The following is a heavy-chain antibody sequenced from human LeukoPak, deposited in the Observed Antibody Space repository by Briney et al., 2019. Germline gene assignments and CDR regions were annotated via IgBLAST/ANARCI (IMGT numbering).Heavy chain of an antibody. D-gene: IGHD3-9*01. V-gene: IGHV4-39*01. Sequence: PSETLSLTCTVSGGSISSSDNYWGWVRPPPGKGLEWIGSIYYSGSTYYNPSLKRRVTISVDTSKNRFSLKLSSVTAADTAVYYCARHWVSTDFDWLLYPRNWGQGTLVTVSS. J-gene: IGHJ4*02. CDR3: ARHWVSTDFDWLLYPRN. CDR1: GGSISSSDNY. CDR2: IYYSGST.